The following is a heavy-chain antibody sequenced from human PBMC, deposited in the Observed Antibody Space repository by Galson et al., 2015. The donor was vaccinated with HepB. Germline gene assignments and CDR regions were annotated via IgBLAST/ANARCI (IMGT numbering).Heavy chain of an antibody. D-gene: IGHD3-22*01. J-gene: IGHJ4*02. V-gene: IGHV3-48*02. CDR2: ISSSSSTI. Sequence: SLRLSCAASGFTFSSYSMNWVRQAPGKGLEWVSYISSSSSTIYYADSVKGRFTISRDNGKNSLYLQMNSLRDEDTAVYYCGRGGWDYYDSIALFDYWGQGTLVTVSS. CDR3: GRGGWDYYDSIALFDY. CDR1: GFTFSSYS.